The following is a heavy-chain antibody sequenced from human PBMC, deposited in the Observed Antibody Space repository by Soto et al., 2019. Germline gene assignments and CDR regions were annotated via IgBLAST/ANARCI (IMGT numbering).Heavy chain of an antibody. V-gene: IGHV1-3*01. D-gene: IGHD1-26*01. CDR2: INAGNGNT. J-gene: IGHJ4*02. Sequence: ASVTVSCKASGYTFTGYAMHWVRQAPGQRLEWMGWINAGNGNTKYSQKFQGRVTITRDTSASTAYMELSSLRSEDTAVYYCAARVGATPPGYWGQGTLVTVSS. CDR1: GYTFTGYA. CDR3: AARVGATPPGY.